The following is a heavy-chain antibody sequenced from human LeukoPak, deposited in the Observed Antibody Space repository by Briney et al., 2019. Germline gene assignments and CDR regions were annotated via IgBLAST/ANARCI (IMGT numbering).Heavy chain of an antibody. CDR3: ARVIPYSSSSPVDY. Sequence: GGSLRLSCAASGFTFSSYSMNWVRQAPGKGLGWVSSISSSSSYIYYADSVKGRFTISRDNAKNSLYLQMNSLRAEDTAVYYCARVIPYSSSSPVDYWGQGTLVTVSS. V-gene: IGHV3-21*01. CDR2: ISSSSSYI. D-gene: IGHD6-6*01. J-gene: IGHJ4*02. CDR1: GFTFSSYS.